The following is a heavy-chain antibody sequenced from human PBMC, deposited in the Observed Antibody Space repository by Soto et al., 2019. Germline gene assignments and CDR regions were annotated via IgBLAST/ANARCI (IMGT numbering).Heavy chain of an antibody. Sequence: QVQLVESGGGLVQPGGSLRLSCAASGFIFSDFYMSWIRQAPGKGLEWVSYISLSRVYTKYADSVKGQFTISRDNTKNLLYLQMNSLRAEDTAVYYCARSVDLDHWGQGTLVTVSS. CDR3: ARSVDLDH. V-gene: IGHV3-11*06. CDR2: ISLSRVYT. CDR1: GFIFSDFY. D-gene: IGHD2-15*01. J-gene: IGHJ4*02.